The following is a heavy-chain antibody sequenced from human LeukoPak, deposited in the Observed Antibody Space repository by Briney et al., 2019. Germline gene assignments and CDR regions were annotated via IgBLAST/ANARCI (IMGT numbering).Heavy chain of an antibody. CDR3: ARLIGGSHLGWFDP. CDR1: GGSISSSSYY. V-gene: IGHV4-39*01. J-gene: IGHJ5*02. CDR2: IYYSGST. D-gene: IGHD1-26*01. Sequence: SETLSLTCIVSGGSISSSSYYWGWIRQPPGKGLEWIGSIYYSGSTYYNPSLKSRVTISVDTSKNQFSLKLTSVTAADTAVYYCARLIGGSHLGWFDPWGQGTLVTVSS.